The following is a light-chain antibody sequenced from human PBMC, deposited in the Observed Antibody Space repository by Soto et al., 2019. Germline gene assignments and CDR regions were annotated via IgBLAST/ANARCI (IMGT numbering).Light chain of an antibody. Sequence: DIQMTQSPSSLSASVGDRVTITCRACQSISSYLNWYRQKPGKAPKLLISAASSLQSGVPSRFSGSGSGTDFTLTISSLQPEDFATYYCQQNYSTPLTFGGGTKVDIK. V-gene: IGKV1-39*01. J-gene: IGKJ4*01. CDR2: AAS. CDR1: QSISSY. CDR3: QQNYSTPLT.